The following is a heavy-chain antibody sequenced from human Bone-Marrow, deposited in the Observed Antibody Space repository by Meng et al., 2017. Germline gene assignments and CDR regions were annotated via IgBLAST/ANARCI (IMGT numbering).Heavy chain of an antibody. J-gene: IGHJ3*01. CDR2: IGTEADT. D-gene: IGHD1-7*01. CDR3: TRARGVDMTRGTIGTFEV. V-gene: IGHV3-13*01. CDR1: GFTFSSYD. Sequence: GESLKISCAASGFTFSSYDMHWVRQIAGKGLEWVSGIGTEADTYYQDSVKGRFTISRENAKNSLFLQMTSLRVGDTAVYYCTRARGVDMTRGTIGTFEVWGRGTVVTVSS.